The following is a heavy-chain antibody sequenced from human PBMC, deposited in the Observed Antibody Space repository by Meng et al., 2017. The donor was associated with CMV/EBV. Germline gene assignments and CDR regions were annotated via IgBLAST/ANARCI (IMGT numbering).Heavy chain of an antibody. V-gene: IGHV3-30-3*01. D-gene: IGHD2-8*01. Sequence: GESLKISCAASGFTFSSYAMHWVRQAPGKGLEWVAVISYDGSNKYYADSVKGRFTISRDNSKNTLYLQMNSLRAEDTAVYYCARGFRLVMVYAPSQFNRFDPWGQGTLVTVSS. CDR1: GFTFSSYA. CDR3: ARGFRLVMVYAPSQFNRFDP. CDR2: ISYDGSNK. J-gene: IGHJ5*02.